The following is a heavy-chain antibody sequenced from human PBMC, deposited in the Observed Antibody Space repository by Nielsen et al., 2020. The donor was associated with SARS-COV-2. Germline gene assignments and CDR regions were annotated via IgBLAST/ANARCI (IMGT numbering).Heavy chain of an antibody. Sequence: GESLKISCAASGFTFSSYGMHWVRQAPGKGLEWVAVIWYDGSNKYYADSVKGRFTISRDNSKNTLYLQMNSLRAEDTAVYYCARDRDYYDSSGYRDWGQGTLVTVSS. D-gene: IGHD3-22*01. J-gene: IGHJ4*02. CDR3: ARDRDYYDSSGYRD. CDR1: GFTFSSYG. V-gene: IGHV3-33*01. CDR2: IWYDGSNK.